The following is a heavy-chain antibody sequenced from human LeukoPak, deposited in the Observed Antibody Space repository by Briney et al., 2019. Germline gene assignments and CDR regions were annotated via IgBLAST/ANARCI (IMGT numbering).Heavy chain of an antibody. CDR2: IQRKIDGGTT. CDR3: TTNSWWGVDY. V-gene: IGHV3-15*01. J-gene: IGHJ4*02. D-gene: IGHD2-8*02. CDR1: GFTFSDAW. Sequence: GGTLRLSCAVSGFTFSDAWLSWVRQAPGHGLEWGGRIQRKIDGGTTDVAVPVKGRFTISRDDSKSTLYLQMNSLKTEDTAVYFCTTNSWWGVDYWGQGALVTVSS.